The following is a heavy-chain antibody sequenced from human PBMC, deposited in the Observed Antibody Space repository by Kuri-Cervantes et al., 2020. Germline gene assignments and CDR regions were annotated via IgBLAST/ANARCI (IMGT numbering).Heavy chain of an antibody. V-gene: IGHV3-53*01. CDR2: IYSGGSI. J-gene: IGHJ6*02. CDR3: ARERNYYGSGSYSGYYYGMDV. Sequence: ESLKISCAASGFTVSSNYMSWVRQAPGKGLEWVSVIYSGGSIYYADSVKGRFTISRDNAKNSLYLQMNSLRAEDTAVYYCARERNYYGSGSYSGYYYGMDVWGQGTTVTVSS. D-gene: IGHD3-10*01. CDR1: GFTVSSNY.